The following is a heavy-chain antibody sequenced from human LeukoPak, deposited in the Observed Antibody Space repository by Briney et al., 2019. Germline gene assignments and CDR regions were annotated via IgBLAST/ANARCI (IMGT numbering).Heavy chain of an antibody. J-gene: IGHJ4*02. Sequence: ASVKVSCTVSGYTLTELSMHWVRQAPGKGLEWMGGFDPEDGETIYAQKFQGRVTMTEDTSTDTAYMELSSLRSEDTAVYYCASTKYSGSYYGRISPPPTDYWGQGTLVTVSS. CDR3: ASTKYSGSYYGRISPPPTDY. CDR2: FDPEDGET. CDR1: GYTLTELS. D-gene: IGHD1-26*01. V-gene: IGHV1-24*01.